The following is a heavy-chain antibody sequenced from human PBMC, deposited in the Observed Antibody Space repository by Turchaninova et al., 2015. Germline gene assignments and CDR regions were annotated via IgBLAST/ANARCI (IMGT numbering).Heavy chain of an antibody. Sequence: QVQLVQSGAEVKKFGASVRVSCKVSGYTFTNYGISWVRQAPGQGLEWMGWISAYNGNTNYAQKLRGRVTMTTDTSTSTAYMELRSLRSDDTAVYYCARDSGKWLSPLQFDYWGQGTLVTVSS. CDR2: ISAYNGNT. J-gene: IGHJ4*02. CDR3: ARDSGKWLSPLQFDY. CDR1: GYTFTNYG. D-gene: IGHD3-22*01. V-gene: IGHV1-18*04.